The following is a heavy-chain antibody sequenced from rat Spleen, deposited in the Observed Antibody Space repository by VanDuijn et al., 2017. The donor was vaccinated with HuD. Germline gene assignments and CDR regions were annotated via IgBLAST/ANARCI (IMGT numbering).Heavy chain of an antibody. Sequence: QVQLKESGPGLVQPSQTLSLTCTVSGFSLTSNHVSWVRQPPGKGLEWMGVIWAGGSTAYNSSFQSRLSVSRDISKSQVLLKMNSLQPEDTGTYYCARHLREASGVMDAWGQGASVTVSS. D-gene: IGHD4-3*01. CDR1: GFSLTSNH. CDR2: IWAGGST. CDR3: ARHLREASGVMDA. J-gene: IGHJ4*01. V-gene: IGHV2-43*01.